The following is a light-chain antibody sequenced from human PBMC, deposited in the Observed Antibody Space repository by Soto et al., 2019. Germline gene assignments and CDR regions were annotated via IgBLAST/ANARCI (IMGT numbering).Light chain of an antibody. CDR3: QEYNKWPPTFT. CDR2: GAS. V-gene: IGKV3-15*01. CDR1: QSVSIN. J-gene: IGKJ2*01. Sequence: EIGMTQSPATLSVSPGERATLSCRASQSVSINLAWYQLKPCQAPRHLIFGASTRATGIPARFSGSGSGTECTLTISSLQSEDFAVYYCQEYNKWPPTFTFGQGTKLEIK.